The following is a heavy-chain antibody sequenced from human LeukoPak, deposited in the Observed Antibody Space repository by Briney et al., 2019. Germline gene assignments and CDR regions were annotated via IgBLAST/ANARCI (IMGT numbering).Heavy chain of an antibody. Sequence: PGGSLRLSCAASGFTFNDYNFNWVRQAPGKGLEWLSYITSTSKTTYYADSVKGRFTISRDNSKNTLYLQMNSLRAEDTAVYYCAKRRGIVATADDYWGQGTLVTVSS. CDR1: GFTFNDYN. V-gene: IGHV3-48*01. CDR3: AKRRGIVATADDY. J-gene: IGHJ4*02. CDR2: ITSTSKTT. D-gene: IGHD5-12*01.